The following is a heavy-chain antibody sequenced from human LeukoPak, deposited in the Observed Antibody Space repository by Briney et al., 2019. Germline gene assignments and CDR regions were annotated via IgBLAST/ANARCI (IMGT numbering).Heavy chain of an antibody. CDR2: IIPIFGTA. CDR3: ARGWDYDGGGRPTACVY. V-gene: IGHV1-69*06. J-gene: IGHJ4*02. Sequence: SVTVSCKASGGTFSNYVINWVRQAPGQGLEWMGGIIPIFGTANYAQKFQGRVTITADKSTSTVYMELHSLKSEDTAVYHCARGWDYDGGGRPTACVYWGQGTLVTVSS. CDR1: GGTFSNYV. D-gene: IGHD3-22*01.